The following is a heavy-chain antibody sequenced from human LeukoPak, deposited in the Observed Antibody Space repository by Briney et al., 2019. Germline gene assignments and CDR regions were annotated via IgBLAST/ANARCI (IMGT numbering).Heavy chain of an antibody. CDR2: ISSSSSYI. D-gene: IGHD4-4*01. CDR1: RCTFSSYS. J-gene: IGHJ3*02. CDR3: ARQGYSNYVGDAFDI. V-gene: IGHV3-21*01. Sequence: GGSLRLSCAASRCTFSSYSMNWVRQAPGKGLEWVSSISSSSSYIYYADSVKGRFTISRDNAKNSLYLQMNSLRAEDTAVYYCARQGYSNYVGDAFDIWGQGTMVTVSS.